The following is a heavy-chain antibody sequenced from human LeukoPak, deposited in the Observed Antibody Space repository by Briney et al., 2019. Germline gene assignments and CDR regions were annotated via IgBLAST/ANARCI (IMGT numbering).Heavy chain of an antibody. CDR3: ARDDNQLPRNPFDY. CDR1: GYTFTSYG. Sequence: ASVKVSCKASGYTFTSYGISWVRQAPGQGLEWMGWISAYNGNTNYAQKLLGRVTMTTDTSTSTAYMELRSLRSDDTAVYYCARDDNQLPRNPFDYWGQGTLVTVSS. V-gene: IGHV1-18*01. CDR2: ISAYNGNT. D-gene: IGHD2-2*01. J-gene: IGHJ4*02.